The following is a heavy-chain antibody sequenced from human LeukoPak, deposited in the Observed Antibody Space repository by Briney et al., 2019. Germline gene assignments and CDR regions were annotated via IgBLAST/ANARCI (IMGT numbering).Heavy chain of an antibody. V-gene: IGHV3-30-3*01. CDR1: GFTFSSYA. Sequence: SGRSLRLSCAASGFTFSSYAMHWVRQAPGKGLEWVAVISYDGSNKYYADTVKGRFTISRDNSKNTLYLQMNSLRAEDTAVYYCARDSAVTTTYYFEYWGQGTLVTVSS. CDR3: ARDSAVTTTYYFEY. CDR2: ISYDGSNK. J-gene: IGHJ4*02. D-gene: IGHD4-17*01.